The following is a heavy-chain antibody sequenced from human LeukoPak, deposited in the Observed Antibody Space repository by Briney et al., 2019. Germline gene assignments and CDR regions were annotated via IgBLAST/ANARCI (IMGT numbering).Heavy chain of an antibody. J-gene: IGHJ4*02. Sequence: PSETLSLTCTVSGGSISSGDYYWSWIPQPPGKGLEWVGYIYYSGSTYYNPSLKSRVTISVDTSKSQFSLKLSSVTAADTAVYYCARGPTHDYWGQGTLVTVSS. CDR1: GGSISSGDYY. V-gene: IGHV4-30-4*01. CDR2: IYYSGST. CDR3: ARGPTHDY.